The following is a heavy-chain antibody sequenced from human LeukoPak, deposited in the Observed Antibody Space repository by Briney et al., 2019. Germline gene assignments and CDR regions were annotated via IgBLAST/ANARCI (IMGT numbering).Heavy chain of an antibody. J-gene: IGHJ5*02. CDR2: IYHSGHS. CDR1: GDSISSDYY. D-gene: IGHD5-24*01. CDR3: ARDSEGDGYNFDT. V-gene: IGHV4-38-2*02. Sequence: SETLSLTCTVSGDSISSDYYWSWIRQPPGKGLEWIGYIYHSGHSYYNPSLKSRVTTSIDRSNNQFSLNLSSVTAADTAVYYCARDSEGDGYNFDTWGRGTLVTVSS.